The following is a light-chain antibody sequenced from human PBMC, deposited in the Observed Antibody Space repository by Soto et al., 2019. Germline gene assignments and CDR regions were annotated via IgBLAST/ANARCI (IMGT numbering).Light chain of an antibody. CDR3: QQTYTIPFA. CDR2: GAS. J-gene: IGKJ2*01. CDR1: QTIDNY. V-gene: IGKV1-39*01. Sequence: DMQMTQSPSSLSASVGDRVTITCRPSQTIDNYLNWYQHKPGKAPKLLIYGASTLQSGVSSRFTGSASGTDFTLTIDNVQAEDFATYYCQQTYTIPFAFGQGTKLEI.